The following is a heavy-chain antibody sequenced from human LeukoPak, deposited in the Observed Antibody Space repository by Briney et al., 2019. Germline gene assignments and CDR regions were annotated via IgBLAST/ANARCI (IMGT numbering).Heavy chain of an antibody. CDR1: GGSISNYY. J-gene: IGHJ5*02. Sequence: KPSETLSLTCTVSGGSISNYYWSWIRQPPGEGLEWLGYIYYSGSTNYNPSLNSRVTLSADSSKNQFSLKLSSVTAADTAVYYCARVGKPYYDFWSGYGNWFDPWGQGTLVTVSS. CDR2: IYYSGST. V-gene: IGHV4-59*01. D-gene: IGHD3-3*01. CDR3: ARVGKPYYDFWSGYGNWFDP.